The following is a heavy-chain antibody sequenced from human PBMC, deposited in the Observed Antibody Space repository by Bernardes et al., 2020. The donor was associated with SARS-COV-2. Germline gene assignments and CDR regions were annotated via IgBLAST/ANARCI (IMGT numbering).Heavy chain of an antibody. V-gene: IGHV4-4*02. Sequence: WWSWVRQSPATGLEWIGEIHHDGNINYGPSLNSRVTLLVDTSKNQFSLRLSSVTAADTAFYYCVRNGYYSLDSWGQGTLVTVSS. CDR2: IHHDGNI. D-gene: IGHD1-1*01. CDR3: VRNGYYSLDS. J-gene: IGHJ4*02. CDR1: W.